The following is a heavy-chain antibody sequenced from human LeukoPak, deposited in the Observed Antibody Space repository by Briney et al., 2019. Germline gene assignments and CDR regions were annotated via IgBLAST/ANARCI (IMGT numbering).Heavy chain of an antibody. V-gene: IGHV4-30-2*01. CDR2: IYQNGNT. CDR3: GRGGRAAAASGIDY. Sequence: SQTLSLTCAVSGGSISSGGYSWSWIRQPPGKGLEWIGYIYQNGNTYYNPSLKSRVTISVDRSKNQFSLNLSSVTAADTAVYYCGRGGRAAAASGIDYWGQGTLVAVSS. D-gene: IGHD6-13*01. J-gene: IGHJ4*02. CDR1: GGSISSGGYS.